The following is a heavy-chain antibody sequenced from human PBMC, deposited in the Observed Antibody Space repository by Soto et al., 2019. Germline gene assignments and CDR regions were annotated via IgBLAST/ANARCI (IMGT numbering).Heavy chain of an antibody. CDR3: ATTTVTRVYYYYGMDV. D-gene: IGHD4-17*01. Sequence: PGGSLRLSCAASGFTFSYYAMTWVRQAPGKGLEWVSSISDSDGSTYYADPVKGRFTISRDNSKNTLYLQMNSLRVEDTAVYYCATTTVTRVYYYYGMDVWGQGTTVTVSS. V-gene: IGHV3-23*01. J-gene: IGHJ6*02. CDR2: ISDSDGST. CDR1: GFTFSYYA.